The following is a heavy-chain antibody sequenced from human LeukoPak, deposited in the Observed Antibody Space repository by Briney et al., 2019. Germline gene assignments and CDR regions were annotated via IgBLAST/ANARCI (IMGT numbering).Heavy chain of an antibody. CDR1: GFTFSSHA. V-gene: IGHV3-23*01. J-gene: IGHJ6*02. Sequence: GGSLRLSRAASGFTFSSHAMSWVRQAPGKGLEWFSVISGSGGSTYYADSVKGRFTISRDNFQNTLYLQMNSLRGEDTAVYYCAKSVSSSGGDYYYGMDVWGQGTTVTVSS. CDR2: ISGSGGST. D-gene: IGHD3-10*01. CDR3: AKSVSSSGGDYYYGMDV.